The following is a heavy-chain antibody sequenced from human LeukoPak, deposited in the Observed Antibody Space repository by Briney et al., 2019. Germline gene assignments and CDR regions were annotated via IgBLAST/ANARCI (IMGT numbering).Heavy chain of an antibody. CDR3: ARPGITGTSSWVDC. Sequence: GESLKISCEGSGYSFSNYWIGWVRQMPGKGLEWMGIIYPGGSDIRYSPSFQGQVTISADKSINTAYLQWSSLKASDTATYYCARPGITGTSSWVDCWGQGTLVTVSS. CDR1: GYSFSNYW. J-gene: IGHJ4*02. D-gene: IGHD1-20*01. V-gene: IGHV5-51*01. CDR2: IYPGGSDI.